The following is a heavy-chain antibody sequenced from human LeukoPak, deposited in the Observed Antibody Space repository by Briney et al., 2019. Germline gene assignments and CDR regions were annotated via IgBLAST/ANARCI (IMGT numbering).Heavy chain of an antibody. CDR3: ARSMVTTDRNFDH. CDR2: IYYSGST. D-gene: IGHD2-21*02. V-gene: IGHV4-59*12. Sequence: PSETLSLTCTVSGGSISSYYWSWIRRPPGKGLEWIGYIYYSGSTNYNPSLKSRVTISLDTSKNQFSLSLNSVTAADTAIFYCARSMVTTDRNFDHWGQGTLVTVSS. J-gene: IGHJ4*01. CDR1: GGSISSYY.